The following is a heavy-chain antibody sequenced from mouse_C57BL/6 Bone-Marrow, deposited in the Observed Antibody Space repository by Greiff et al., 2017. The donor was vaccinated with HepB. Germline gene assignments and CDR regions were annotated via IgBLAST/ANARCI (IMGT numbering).Heavy chain of an antibody. D-gene: IGHD1-1*01. CDR2: IHPNSGST. Sequence: VQLQQPGAELVKPGASVKLSCKASGYTFTSYWMHWVKQRPGQGLEWIGMIHPNSGSTNYNEKFKSKATLTVYKSSSTAYMQLSSLTSEDSAVYYCARNTTVVATAVDYWGQGTTLTVSS. CDR1: GYTFTSYW. J-gene: IGHJ2*01. V-gene: IGHV1-64*01. CDR3: ARNTTVVATAVDY.